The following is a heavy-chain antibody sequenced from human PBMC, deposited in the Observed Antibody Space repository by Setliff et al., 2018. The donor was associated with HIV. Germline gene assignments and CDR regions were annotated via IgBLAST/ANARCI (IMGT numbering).Heavy chain of an antibody. CDR2: IYTTGST. V-gene: IGHV4-4*09. D-gene: IGHD1-7*01. J-gene: IGHJ5*01. CDR1: GDSISNYY. Sequence: ASETLSLTCTVSGDSISNYYWSWVRQPPGKGLEWIGYIYTTGSTNYNPSLKSRVTMSVDTSKNQFSLRLTSVTAADTAVYYCAKRAVQDGTVTSSNWFESWGQGTLVTVSS. CDR3: AKRAVQDGTVTSSNWFES.